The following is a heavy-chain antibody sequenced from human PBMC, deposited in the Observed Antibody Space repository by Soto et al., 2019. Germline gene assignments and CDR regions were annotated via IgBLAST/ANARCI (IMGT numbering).Heavy chain of an antibody. CDR2: IYYSGST. CDR3: ARSRYGDYWFDP. D-gene: IGHD4-17*01. J-gene: IGHJ5*02. Sequence: SETLSLTCTVSGGCISSYYWSWIRQPPGKGLEWIGYIYYSGSTNYNPSLKSRVTISVDTSKNQFSLKLSSVTAADTAVYYCARSRYGDYWFDPWGQGTLVTVSS. V-gene: IGHV4-59*01. CDR1: GGCISSYY.